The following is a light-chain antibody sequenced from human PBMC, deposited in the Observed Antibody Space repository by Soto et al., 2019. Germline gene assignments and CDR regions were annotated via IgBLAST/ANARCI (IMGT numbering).Light chain of an antibody. J-gene: IGKJ1*01. CDR2: FTP. CDR3: LHTFSFPRT. Sequence: DIQMTQSPSSVSAAVGDRVTITCRASQGIGDRLAWYQQRPGKVPHLVVHFTPTLPSGVPSTFRASGSGAEFILTINHLQGEDFATYDCLHTFSFPRTFGQGTKVDIK. CDR1: QGIGDR. V-gene: IGKV1-12*01.